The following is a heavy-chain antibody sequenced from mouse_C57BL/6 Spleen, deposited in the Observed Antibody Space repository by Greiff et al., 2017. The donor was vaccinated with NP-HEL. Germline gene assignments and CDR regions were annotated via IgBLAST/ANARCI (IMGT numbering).Heavy chain of an antibody. V-gene: IGHV1-80*01. D-gene: IGHD1-1*01. CDR1: GYAFSSYW. CDR2: IYPGDGDT. CDR3: EGYYGSSYKWYFDV. Sequence: QVQLQQSGAELVKPGASVKISCKASGYAFSSYWMNWVKQRPGKGLEWIGQIYPGDGDTNYNGKFKGKATLTADKSSSTAYMQLSSLTSEDSAVYFCEGYYGSSYKWYFDVWGTGTTVTVSS. J-gene: IGHJ1*03.